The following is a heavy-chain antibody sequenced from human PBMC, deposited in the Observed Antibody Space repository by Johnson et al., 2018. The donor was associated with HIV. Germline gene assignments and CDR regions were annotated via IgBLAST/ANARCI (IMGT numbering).Heavy chain of an antibody. V-gene: IGHV3-20*04. Sequence: VQLVESGGGVVRPGGSLRLSCAASGFTFDDYGVSWVRQGPGKGLEWVSSINWNSGSTYYADSVKGRFTISRDNAKNSLYLQMNSLRAEDTAVYYCAKAEGATSAFDIWGQGTMVTVSS. D-gene: IGHD1-26*01. J-gene: IGHJ3*02. CDR3: AKAEGATSAFDI. CDR2: INWNSGST. CDR1: GFTFDDYG.